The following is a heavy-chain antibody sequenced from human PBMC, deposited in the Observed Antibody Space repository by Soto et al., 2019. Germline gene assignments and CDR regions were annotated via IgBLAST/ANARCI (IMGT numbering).Heavy chain of an antibody. J-gene: IGHJ6*03. CDR1: GFTLSGYA. CDR2: ISSNGVGT. V-gene: IGHV3-64*01. D-gene: IGHD6-6*01. CDR3: ARRARPDFYYMDV. Sequence: EVQLAESGGGLAQPGGSLRLSCAASGFTLSGYAMDWVRQARGKGLEYVSGISSNGVGTYYAKSVQGRFTISRDNSKNTVYLQMGSLRPEDMAVYYCARRARPDFYYMDVWGKGTTVTVSS.